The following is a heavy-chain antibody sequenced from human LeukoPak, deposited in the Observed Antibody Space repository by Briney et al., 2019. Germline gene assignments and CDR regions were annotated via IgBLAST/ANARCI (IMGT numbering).Heavy chain of an antibody. D-gene: IGHD4-17*01. V-gene: IGHV3-23*01. CDR1: GFTFSNYA. J-gene: IGHJ3*01. CDR3: AKDPNGDYLGAFDF. Sequence: GSLRLSCAASGFTFSNYAMTWVRQALGKGLQWVSGITGDGVTTQYADSVKGRFTISRDNSKNTLYLQMNSLRVGDTAMYYCAKDPNGDYLGAFDFWGQGTMVTVPS. CDR2: ITGDGVTT.